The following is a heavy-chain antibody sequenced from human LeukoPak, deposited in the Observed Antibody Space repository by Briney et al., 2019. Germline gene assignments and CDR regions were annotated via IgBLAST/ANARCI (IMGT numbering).Heavy chain of an antibody. Sequence: PGGSLRLSCAASGFTFSSYAMSWVRQAPGKGLEWVSYISSSTNTIYYADSVKGRFTISRDSAKNSLFLQMNSLRDEDTAVYYCARGGYGANDDAFDIWGQGTMVTVSS. CDR1: GFTFSSYA. CDR2: ISSSTNTI. D-gene: IGHD4-23*01. J-gene: IGHJ3*02. CDR3: ARGGYGANDDAFDI. V-gene: IGHV3-48*02.